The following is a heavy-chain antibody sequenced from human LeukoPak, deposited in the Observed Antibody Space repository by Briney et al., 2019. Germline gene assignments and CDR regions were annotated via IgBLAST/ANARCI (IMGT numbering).Heavy chain of an antibody. CDR1: GFIFSNYA. D-gene: IGHD1-26*01. V-gene: IGHV3-23*01. Sequence: GGSLRLSCAASGFIFSNYAMSWVRQAAGKGLEWVSIIGHSGGSIYYAGSVKGRFTISRDNSKNTLSLQMNSLRAEDTALYFCAKSWGSTRPYYNYMEVWGKGTTVTVSS. J-gene: IGHJ6*03. CDR3: AKSWGSTRPYYNYMEV. CDR2: IGHSGGSI.